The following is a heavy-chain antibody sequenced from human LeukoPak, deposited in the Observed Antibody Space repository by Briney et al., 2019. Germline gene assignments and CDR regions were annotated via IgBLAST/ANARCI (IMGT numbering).Heavy chain of an antibody. Sequence: ASVKVSCKASGYTFTSYYMHWVRQAPGQGLEWMGIISPNGGSTSYAQKFQGRVTMTRDTSTSTVYMELSSLRSEDTAVYYCARVGTSSSSNDWFDPWGQGTLVTVSS. CDR2: ISPNGGST. CDR1: GYTFTSYY. V-gene: IGHV1-46*01. D-gene: IGHD6-6*01. CDR3: ARVGTSSSSNDWFDP. J-gene: IGHJ5*02.